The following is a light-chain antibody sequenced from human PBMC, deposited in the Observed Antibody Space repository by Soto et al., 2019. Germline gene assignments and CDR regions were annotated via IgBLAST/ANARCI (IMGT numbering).Light chain of an antibody. J-gene: IGLJ2*01. CDR3: QSFDDSLTGLI. V-gene: IGLV1-40*01. CDR2: ANT. Sequence: QSVLTQPPSVTGAPGQRVTISCTGSNSNIGANYGVHWYQQFPETAPKLLIYANTNRPSGVPDRFSGSRSGTSASLAITGLQAEDEADYYCQSFDDSLTGLIFCGGTKLTVL. CDR1: NSNIGANYG.